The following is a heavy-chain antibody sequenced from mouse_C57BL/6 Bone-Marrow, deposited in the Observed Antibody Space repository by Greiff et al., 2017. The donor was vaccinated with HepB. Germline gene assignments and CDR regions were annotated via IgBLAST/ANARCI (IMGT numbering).Heavy chain of an antibody. CDR3: ARPARYSTRDY. CDR2: INPDSSTI. J-gene: IGHJ2*01. V-gene: IGHV4-1*01. Sequence: EVKLEESGGGLVQPGGSLKLSCAASGIDFSRYWMSWVRRAPGKGLEWIGEINPDSSTINYAPSLKDKFIISRDNAKKTLYLQMSKVRSEDTALYYCARPARYSTRDYWGQGTTRTVSS. CDR1: GIDFSRYW. D-gene: IGHD2-12*01.